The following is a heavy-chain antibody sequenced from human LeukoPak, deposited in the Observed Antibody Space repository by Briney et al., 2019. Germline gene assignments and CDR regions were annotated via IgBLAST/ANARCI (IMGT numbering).Heavy chain of an antibody. V-gene: IGHV1-2*02. J-gene: IGHJ4*02. CDR2: IVPNSGGT. CDR1: GYTFTDYY. Sequence: ASVKVSCRTSGYTFTDYYIHWARQAPGQGLEWMGWIVPNSGGTNYAQKFQGRVTMTRDTSISTAYMELSRLRYDDTAVYYCATLGGTSFDYWGQGALVTVSS. CDR3: ATLGGTSFDY. D-gene: IGHD1-1*01.